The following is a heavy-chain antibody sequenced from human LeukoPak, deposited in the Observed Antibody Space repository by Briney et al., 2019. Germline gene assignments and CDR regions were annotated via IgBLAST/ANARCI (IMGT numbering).Heavy chain of an antibody. D-gene: IGHD6-19*01. CDR3: ARESFSSGWYLPRPYYFDY. Sequence: SDTLSLTCAVYGGSFSGYYWSWIRQPPGKGLEWIGEINHSGSTNYNPSLKSRVTISVDKSKNQFSLKLSSVTAADTAVYYCARESFSSGWYLPRPYYFDYWGQGTLVTVSS. V-gene: IGHV4-34*01. J-gene: IGHJ4*02. CDR2: INHSGST. CDR1: GGSFSGYY.